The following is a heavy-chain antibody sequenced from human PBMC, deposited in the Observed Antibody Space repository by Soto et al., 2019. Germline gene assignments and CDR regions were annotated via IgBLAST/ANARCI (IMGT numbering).Heavy chain of an antibody. CDR2: TSYDGSNK. CDR3: ARDYYGSGSYYGRMDV. CDR1: GFTFSSYA. J-gene: IGHJ6*02. D-gene: IGHD3-10*01. V-gene: IGHV3-30-3*01. Sequence: QVQLVESGGGVVQPGRSLRLSCAASGFTFSSYAMHWVRQAPGKGLEWLAFTSYDGSNKYYADSVKGRFTISRDNSKNKLYLQMNSLRAVDTAVYYCARDYYGSGSYYGRMDVWGQGTTVTVSS.